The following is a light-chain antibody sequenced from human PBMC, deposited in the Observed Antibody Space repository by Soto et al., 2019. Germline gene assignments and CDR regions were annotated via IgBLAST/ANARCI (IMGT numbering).Light chain of an antibody. V-gene: IGKV3-20*01. CDR3: QQYETSLGLT. J-gene: IGKJ1*01. Sequence: EIVLTQSPGTLSLSPGERATLSCRASQSVSSIYFAWYQQKRGQAPRLLIYGVSSRATGIPDRFSGSGSGTDFTLSITRLEPEDFAVYYCQQYETSLGLTFGQGTKVDIK. CDR2: GVS. CDR1: QSVSSIY.